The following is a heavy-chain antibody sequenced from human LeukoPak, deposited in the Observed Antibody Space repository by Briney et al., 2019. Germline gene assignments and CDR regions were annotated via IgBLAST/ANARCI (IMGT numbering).Heavy chain of an antibody. D-gene: IGHD5/OR15-5a*01. J-gene: IGHJ4*02. CDR1: GFTFSSYA. CDR2: ISGSGGST. V-gene: IGHV3-23*01. Sequence: PGGSLRLSCAASGFTFSSYAMSWVRQAPGKGLEWVSAISGSGGSTYYADSVKDRFTISRDNSKNTLYLQMNSLRDEDTAVYYCANPGSTYFGYWGQGTLVTVSS. CDR3: ANPGSTYFGY.